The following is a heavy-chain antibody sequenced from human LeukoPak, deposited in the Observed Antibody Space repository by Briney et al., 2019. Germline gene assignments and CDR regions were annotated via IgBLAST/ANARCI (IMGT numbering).Heavy chain of an antibody. D-gene: IGHD5-18*01. CDR3: ARRGYSYGPFDY. CDR1: GGSISSYY. CDR2: IYYSGST. J-gene: IGHJ4*02. V-gene: IGHV4-59*08. Sequence: SETLSLTCTDSGGSISSYYWSWIRQPPGKGLEWIGYIYYSGSTNYNPSLKSRVTISVDTSKNQFSLKLSSVTAADTAVYYCARRGYSYGPFDYWGQGTLVTVSS.